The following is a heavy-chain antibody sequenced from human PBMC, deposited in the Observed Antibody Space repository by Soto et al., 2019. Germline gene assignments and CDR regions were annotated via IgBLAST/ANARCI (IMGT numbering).Heavy chain of an antibody. V-gene: IGHV3-30*18. CDR3: AKQYYDFWSGYQYYFDY. J-gene: IGHJ4*02. D-gene: IGHD3-3*01. CDR2: ISYDGSNK. CDR1: GFTFSSYG. Sequence: QVQLVESGGGVVQPGRSLRLSCAASGFTFSSYGMHWVRQAPGKGLEWVAVISYDGSNKYYADSVKGRFTISRDNSKNTLYLPMNSVRAEDTAVYYCAKQYYDFWSGYQYYFDYWGQGTLVTVSS.